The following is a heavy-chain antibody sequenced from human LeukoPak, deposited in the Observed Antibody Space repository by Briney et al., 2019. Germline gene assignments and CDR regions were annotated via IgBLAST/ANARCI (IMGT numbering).Heavy chain of an antibody. J-gene: IGHJ4*02. CDR3: ARDQQWLDPARHGFDY. D-gene: IGHD6-19*01. Sequence: GASEKVSCKASGYTFTSNGISWVRQVPGQGLEWMGWISAYNGNTNYAQKFQGRVTMTTDTSTSAAYMELRSLRSDDTAVYYCARDQQWLDPARHGFDYWGQGTLVTVSS. CDR2: ISAYNGNT. V-gene: IGHV1-18*01. CDR1: GYTFTSNG.